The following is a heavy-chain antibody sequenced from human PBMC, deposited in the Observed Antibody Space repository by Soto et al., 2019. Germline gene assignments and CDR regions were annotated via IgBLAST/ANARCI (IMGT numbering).Heavy chain of an antibody. CDR1: GYTFTSYA. Sequence: ASVKVSCKASGYTFTSYAMHWVRQAPGQSLEWMGWINAGNGNTKYSQKFQGRVTITRDTSPSTAYMELSSLRSEDTAVYYCAREFHCTNGVCYTRHDALDIWGEGTMVTVSS. D-gene: IGHD2-8*01. V-gene: IGHV1-3*01. CDR2: INAGNGNT. CDR3: AREFHCTNGVCYTRHDALDI. J-gene: IGHJ3*02.